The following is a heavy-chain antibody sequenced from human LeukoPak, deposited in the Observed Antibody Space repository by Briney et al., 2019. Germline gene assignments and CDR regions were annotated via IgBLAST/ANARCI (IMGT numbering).Heavy chain of an antibody. V-gene: IGHV1-2*02. D-gene: IGHD1-26*01. CDR2: INPNSGGT. CDR3: ARVRSGSYYSEGNY. Sequence: ASVKVSCKASGYTFTGYYMHWVRQAPGQGLEWMGWINPNSGGTNYAQKFQRRVTMTRDTSISTAYMELSRLRSDDTAVYYCARVRSGSYYSEGNYWGQGTLVTVSS. J-gene: IGHJ4*02. CDR1: GYTFTGYY.